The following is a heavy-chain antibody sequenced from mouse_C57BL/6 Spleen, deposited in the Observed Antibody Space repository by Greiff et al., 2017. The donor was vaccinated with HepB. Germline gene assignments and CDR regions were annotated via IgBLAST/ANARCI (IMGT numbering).Heavy chain of an antibody. CDR2: IDPSDSYT. Sequence: QVQLQQPGAELVMPGASVKLSCKASGYTFTSYWMHWVKQRPGQGLEWIGEIDPSDSYTNYNQKFKGKSTLTVDKSSSTAYMQLSSLTSEDSAVYYCAMIDYGSSPWFAYWGQGTLVTVSA. CDR1: GYTFTSYW. CDR3: AMIDYGSSPWFAY. D-gene: IGHD1-1*01. J-gene: IGHJ3*01. V-gene: IGHV1-69*01.